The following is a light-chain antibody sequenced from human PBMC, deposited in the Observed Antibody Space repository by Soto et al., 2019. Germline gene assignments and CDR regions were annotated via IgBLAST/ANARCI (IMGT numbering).Light chain of an antibody. CDR2: EVS. J-gene: IGLJ2*01. Sequence: QSALTQPPSASGSPGQSVTISCTGTSSDVGGHNFVSWYQHHPGKAPKLMIYEVSKRPSGVPDRFSGSKSGNTASLTVSGLQAEDEADYYCSSYSGNYIVLLGGGTKLTVL. V-gene: IGLV2-8*01. CDR3: SSYSGNYIVL. CDR1: SSDVGGHNF.